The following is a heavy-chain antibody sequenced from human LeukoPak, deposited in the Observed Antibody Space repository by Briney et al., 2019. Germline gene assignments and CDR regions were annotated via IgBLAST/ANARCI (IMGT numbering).Heavy chain of an antibody. D-gene: IGHD6-13*01. J-gene: IGHJ3*02. CDR2: ISGSGGST. CDR1: GFTFGSYA. CDR3: AKFSGSWYGAFDI. Sequence: GGSLRLSCAASGFTFGSYAMSWVRQAPGKGLEWVSAISGSGGSTYYADSVKGRFTISRDNSKNTLYLQMNSLRAEDTAVYYCAKFSGSWYGAFDIWGQGTMVTVSS. V-gene: IGHV3-23*01.